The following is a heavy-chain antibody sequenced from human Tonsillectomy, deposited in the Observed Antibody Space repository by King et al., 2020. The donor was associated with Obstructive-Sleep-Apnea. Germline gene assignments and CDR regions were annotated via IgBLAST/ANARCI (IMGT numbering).Heavy chain of an antibody. CDR3: AVERATNTGLVFVY. J-gene: IGHJ4*02. D-gene: IGHD5-24*01. Sequence: QLVQSGAEVKRPGASVKVSCKASGYTFTSYGISWVRQAPGQGLEWMGYISVYNGNTNYAQKFQGRVTMTTDTSTNTAYMELRSLRSDDTAVYYCAVERATNTGLVFVYWGQGTLVTVSS. CDR2: ISVYNGNT. V-gene: IGHV1-18*04. CDR1: GYTFTSYG.